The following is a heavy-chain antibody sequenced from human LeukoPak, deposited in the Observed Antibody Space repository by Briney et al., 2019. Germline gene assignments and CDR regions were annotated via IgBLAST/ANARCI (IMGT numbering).Heavy chain of an antibody. J-gene: IGHJ3*02. D-gene: IGHD6-13*01. CDR1: GFTFSSYS. CDR3: ARHSSPFDAFDI. CDR2: ISSSSSTI. V-gene: IGHV3-48*01. Sequence: GGSLRLSCAASGFTFSSYSMNWVRQAPGKGLEWVSYISSSSSTIYYADSVKGRFTISRDNSKNTLYLQMSSLRAEDTAVYYCARHSSPFDAFDIWGQGTMVTVSS.